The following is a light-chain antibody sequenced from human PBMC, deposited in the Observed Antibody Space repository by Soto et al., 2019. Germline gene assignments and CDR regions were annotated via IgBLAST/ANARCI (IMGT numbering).Light chain of an antibody. CDR2: EVV. CDR3: KSYAGSNTYV. J-gene: IGLJ1*01. V-gene: IGLV2-8*01. Sequence: QSALTQPPSASGSPGQSVTISCTGTKNDIGVYDFVSWYQHHPGKAPRLIIYEVVQWPSGVPDRFSGSKSGNTASLTVSGLQAADEGDYFCKSYAGSNTYVFGSGTKVTVL. CDR1: KNDIGVYDF.